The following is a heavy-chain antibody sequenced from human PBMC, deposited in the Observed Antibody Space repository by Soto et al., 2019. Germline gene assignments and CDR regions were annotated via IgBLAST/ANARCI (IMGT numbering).Heavy chain of an antibody. CDR1: GFNFRGYY. D-gene: IGHD1-1*01. Sequence: EVQLLESGGGLVQPGGSLRLSCVASGFNFRGYYMAWVRQAPGKGQEWVSGTSLASDNTQSAASVKGRFTISRDNSKNTLFLQMDSLRAEDTAVYYCAKDLHWYGMDVWGQGTTVTVSS. J-gene: IGHJ6*02. CDR3: AKDLHWYGMDV. CDR2: TSLASDNT. V-gene: IGHV3-23*01.